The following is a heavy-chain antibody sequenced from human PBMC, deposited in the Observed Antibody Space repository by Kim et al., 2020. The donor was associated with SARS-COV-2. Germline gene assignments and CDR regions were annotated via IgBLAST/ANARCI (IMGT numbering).Heavy chain of an antibody. V-gene: IGHV3-13*01. D-gene: IGHD3-3*01. J-gene: IGHJ6*02. Sequence: GGSLRLSCAASGFTFSSYDMHWVRQATGKGLEWVSAIGTAGDTYYPGSVKGRFTISRENAKNSLYLQMNSLRAGDTAVYYCARGTIFGDYYYYYGMDVWGQGTTVTGSS. CDR1: GFTFSSYD. CDR2: IGTAGDT. CDR3: ARGTIFGDYYYYYGMDV.